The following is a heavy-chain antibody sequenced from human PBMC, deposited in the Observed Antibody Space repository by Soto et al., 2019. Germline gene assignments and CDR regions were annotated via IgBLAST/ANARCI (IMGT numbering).Heavy chain of an antibody. V-gene: IGHV1-69*02. CDR3: ARGGVNIVAATPQGAFDI. CDR2: IIPILGIA. CDR1: GGTFSSYT. J-gene: IGHJ3*02. D-gene: IGHD5-12*01. Sequence: QVQLVQSGAEVKKPGSSVKVSCKASGGTFSSYTISWVRQAPGQGLEWMGRIIPILGIANYAQKFQGRVTITADKSTSTAYMEVSSLRSEDTAVYYCARGGVNIVAATPQGAFDIWGQGTMVTVSS.